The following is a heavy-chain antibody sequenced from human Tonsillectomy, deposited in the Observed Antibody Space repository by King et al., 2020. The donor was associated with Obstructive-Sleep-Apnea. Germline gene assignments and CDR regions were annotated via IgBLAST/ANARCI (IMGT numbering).Heavy chain of an antibody. CDR2: ISYDGTDK. CDR1: GFTFSGYI. D-gene: IGHD3-22*01. CDR3: ARDYEDMIEMVMTSGFDV. J-gene: IGHJ3*01. Sequence: VQLVESGGGVVQPGGSLRLSCAGSGFTFSGYIMQWVRQAPGKGLEWVALISYDGTDKYYADSVKGRFTISRDNSKNTMYLQMNTLRTEDTAVYYCARDYEDMIEMVMTSGFDVWGQGTMVTVSS. V-gene: IGHV3-30*03.